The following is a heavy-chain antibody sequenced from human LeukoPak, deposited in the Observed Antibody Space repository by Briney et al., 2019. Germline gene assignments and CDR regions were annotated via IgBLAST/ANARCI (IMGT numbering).Heavy chain of an antibody. CDR1: GGSFSGYY. J-gene: IGHJ5*02. CDR2: INHSGST. CDR3: ARKGRITMVRGASWFDP. V-gene: IGHV4-34*01. Sequence: SETLSLTCAVYGGSFSGYYWSWIRQPPGKGLEWIGEINHSGSTNYNPSLKSRVTISVDTSKNQFSLKLSYVTAADTAVYYCARKGRITMVRGASWFDPWGQGTLVTVSS. D-gene: IGHD3-10*01.